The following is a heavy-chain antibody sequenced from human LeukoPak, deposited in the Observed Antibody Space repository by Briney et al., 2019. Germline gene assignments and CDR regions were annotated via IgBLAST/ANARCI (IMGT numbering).Heavy chain of an antibody. CDR1: GGSFSGYY. CDR2: INHSGST. Sequence: SETLSLTCAVYGGSFSGYYRSWVRQPPGKGLEWVGEINHSGSTNYNPSPKSRVTISVDPTKNQISLKLSSVTAADTAVYYCHSGSYYNGVDYWGQGTLVTVSS. V-gene: IGHV4-34*01. J-gene: IGHJ4*02. D-gene: IGHD3-10*01. CDR3: HSGSYYNGVDY.